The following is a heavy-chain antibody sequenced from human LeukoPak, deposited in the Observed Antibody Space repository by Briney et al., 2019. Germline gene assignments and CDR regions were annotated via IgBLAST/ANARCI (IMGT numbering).Heavy chain of an antibody. J-gene: IGHJ4*02. V-gene: IGHV4-4*07. CDR2: IYTSGST. CDR3: ARDEALAWLALDFDC. Sequence: PSETLSLTCTVSGGSISSYYWSWIRQPAGKGLEWIGRIYTSGSTNYNPSLKSRVTMSVDTSKNQFSLKLSSVPAADTAVYYCARDEALAWLALDFDCWGQGTLVTVSS. D-gene: IGHD3/OR15-3a*01. CDR1: GGSISSYY.